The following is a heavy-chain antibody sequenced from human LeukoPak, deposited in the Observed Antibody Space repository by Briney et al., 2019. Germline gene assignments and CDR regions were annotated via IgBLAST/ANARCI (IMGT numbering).Heavy chain of an antibody. CDR1: GYTFTSYA. V-gene: IGHV1-3*01. CDR3: ARGVRAFDSSGYYFYDAFDI. CDR2: INAGNGNT. D-gene: IGHD3-22*01. Sequence: GASVKVSCKASGYTFTSYAMHWVRQAPGQRLEWMGWINAGNGNTKYTQKFQGRVTITRDTSASTAYMELSSLRSEDTAVYYCARGVRAFDSSGYYFYDAFDIWGQGTMVTVSS. J-gene: IGHJ3*02.